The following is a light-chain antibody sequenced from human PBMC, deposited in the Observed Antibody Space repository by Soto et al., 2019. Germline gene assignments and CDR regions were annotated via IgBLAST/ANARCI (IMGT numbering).Light chain of an antibody. Sequence: EIVLTQSPATLSLSPGERATLSCRASQSVRGYLAWYQQKPGQAPRLLIYDASSRAAGIPARFSGSGSGTDFNLTISSLEPEDFALSYCQQRSNWPPGYTFGQGTKLEIK. CDR1: QSVRGY. V-gene: IGKV3-11*01. CDR2: DAS. J-gene: IGKJ2*01. CDR3: QQRSNWPPGYT.